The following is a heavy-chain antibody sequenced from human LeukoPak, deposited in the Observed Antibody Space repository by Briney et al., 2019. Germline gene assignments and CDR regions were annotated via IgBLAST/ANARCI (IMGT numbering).Heavy chain of an antibody. CDR2: IYPGDSDA. CDR1: GYSFTKYW. J-gene: IGHJ3*02. V-gene: IGHV5-51*01. D-gene: IGHD1-26*01. CDR3: ARTYSPGITDAYDM. Sequence: GESLTISCKASGYSFTKYWIAWVRQMPGKGLEWIGTIYPGDSDARYSPSFQGQVTLSADTSITTAYLQWPTLKASHTAIYYCARTYSPGITDAYDMWGQGTMVIV.